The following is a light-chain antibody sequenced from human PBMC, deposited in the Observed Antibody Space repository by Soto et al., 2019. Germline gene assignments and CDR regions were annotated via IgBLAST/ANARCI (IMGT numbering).Light chain of an antibody. Sequence: DLQMTQSPFSLSASVGDRVPITCQACRAIRKYVIGYTQKPGKAPKPLIYEASSLESGVPSRFSGRGSGTECTLTIRSLKPDDFATYYCQQYNSHWTFGQGTKVDSK. CDR1: RAIRKY. CDR2: EAS. CDR3: QQYNSHWT. V-gene: IGKV1-5*01. J-gene: IGKJ1*01.